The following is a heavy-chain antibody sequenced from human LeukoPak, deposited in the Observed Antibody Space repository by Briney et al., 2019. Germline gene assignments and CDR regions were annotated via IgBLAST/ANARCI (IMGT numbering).Heavy chain of an antibody. J-gene: IGHJ4*02. CDR1: GFTFSSYW. V-gene: IGHV3-7*03. D-gene: IGHD3-16*01. CDR2: IKQDGNEK. CDR3: ARGRSGGYFDY. Sequence: GGSLRLSCAASGFTFSSYWMSWVRQAPGKGLEWVANIKQDGNEKYYVDSVKGRFTISRDNAKNSLYLQMNSLRAEDTAVYYCARGRSGGYFDYWGQGTLVTVSS.